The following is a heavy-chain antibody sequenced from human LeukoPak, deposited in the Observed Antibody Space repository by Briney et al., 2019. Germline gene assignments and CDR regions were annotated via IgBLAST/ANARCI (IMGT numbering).Heavy chain of an antibody. CDR3: ARTLQLWSIAAWDY. Sequence: ASVKVSCKASGYTFTSYGISWARQAPGQGLEWMGWINTNTGNPTYAQGFTGRFVFSLDTSVSTAYLQISSLKAEDTAVYYCARTLQLWSIAAWDYWGQGTLVTVSS. D-gene: IGHD6-6*01. J-gene: IGHJ4*02. CDR2: INTNTGNP. CDR1: GYTFTSYG. V-gene: IGHV7-4-1*02.